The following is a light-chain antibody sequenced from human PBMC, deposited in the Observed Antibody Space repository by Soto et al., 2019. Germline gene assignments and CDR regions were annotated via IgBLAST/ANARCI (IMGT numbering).Light chain of an antibody. CDR2: AAS. Sequence: DIQITQSPSSLSASVVDRVTITCRASQSISSYLNWYQQKPGKAPKLLIYAASSLQSGVPSRFSGSGSGTDFTLTISSLQPEDFATYYCQKSYSTPRTFGEGGKGAIK. V-gene: IGKV1-39*01. J-gene: IGKJ1*01. CDR3: QKSYSTPRT. CDR1: QSISSY.